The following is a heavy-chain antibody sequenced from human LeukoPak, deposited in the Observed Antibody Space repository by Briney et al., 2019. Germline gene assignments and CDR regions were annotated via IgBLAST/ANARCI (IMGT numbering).Heavy chain of an antibody. V-gene: IGHV1-2*07. D-gene: IGHD3-10*01. Sequence: GASVKVSCKASGYTFTGYHMHWVRQAPGQGLEWMGWINPNTGDTNYAHKLQGRVTMTRDTSIDTAYMELSRLKTDDTAVYYCARNTNYFGSGNSLDYWGQGTLVTVSS. J-gene: IGHJ4*02. CDR2: INPNTGDT. CDR3: ARNTNYFGSGNSLDY. CDR1: GYTFTGYH.